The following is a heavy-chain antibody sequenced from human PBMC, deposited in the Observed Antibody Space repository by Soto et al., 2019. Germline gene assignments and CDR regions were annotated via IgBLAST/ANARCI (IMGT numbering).Heavy chain of an antibody. D-gene: IGHD2-2*01. J-gene: IGHJ4*02. CDR1: GGSVSSGSYY. CDR2: IYYSGNT. V-gene: IGHV4-61*01. Sequence: PSETLSLLCTVSGGSVSSGSYYWSWFRPPPRKGLAWIGYIYYSGNTNYNPSLKSRVTISLDTSNNQYSPKLSSVTAADAAVYYCAGFIVVVPSAIRCLRYWGQGTLVTVSS. CDR3: AGFIVVVPSAIRCLRY.